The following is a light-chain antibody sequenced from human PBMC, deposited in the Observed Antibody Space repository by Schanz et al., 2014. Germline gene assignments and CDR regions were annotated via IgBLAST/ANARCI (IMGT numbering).Light chain of an antibody. Sequence: DIQMTQSPSSLSASVGDRVTIPCRASQNIAAFLNWYQQKPGSAPKLLIHAAAILESGVPSRFSGGGSGTHFTLTINSLQPEDFATYYCQQSYSFPRTFGQGTKVDIK. CDR1: QNIAAF. V-gene: IGKV1-39*01. CDR3: QQSYSFPRT. CDR2: AAA. J-gene: IGKJ1*01.